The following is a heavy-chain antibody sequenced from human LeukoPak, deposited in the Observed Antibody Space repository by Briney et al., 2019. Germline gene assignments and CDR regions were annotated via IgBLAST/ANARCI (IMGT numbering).Heavy chain of an antibody. CDR2: LRESGTDT. D-gene: IGHD6-13*01. Sequence: GGSLRLSCTASGFTFRNYAMSWVRQAPGKGLEWISSLRESGTDTYNADSVKGRFTISRDNSKNTLYLQMNSLRAEDTAVYYCARGGSSSWDEYYYGMDVWGQGTTVTVSS. V-gene: IGHV3-23*01. J-gene: IGHJ6*02. CDR3: ARGGSSSWDEYYYGMDV. CDR1: GFTFRNYA.